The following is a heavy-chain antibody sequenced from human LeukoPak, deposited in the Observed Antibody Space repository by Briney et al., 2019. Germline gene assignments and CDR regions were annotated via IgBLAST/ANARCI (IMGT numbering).Heavy chain of an antibody. J-gene: IGHJ4*02. CDR2: ISSNGGST. V-gene: IGHV3-64D*06. D-gene: IGHD3-10*01. CDR3: VKDGSGSYYTYYFDY. Sequence: GGSLRLSCSASGSTFSRYAVHWVRQAPGRGLEYVSAISSNGGSTYYADSVKGRFTISRDNSKNTLYLQMSSLRAEDTAVYYCVKDGSGSYYTYYFDYWGQGTLVTVSS. CDR1: GSTFSRYA.